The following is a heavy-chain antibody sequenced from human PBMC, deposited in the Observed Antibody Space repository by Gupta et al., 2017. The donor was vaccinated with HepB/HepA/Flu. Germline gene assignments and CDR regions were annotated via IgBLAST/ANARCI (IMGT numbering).Heavy chain of an antibody. CDR2: INTSGSAK. V-gene: IGHV3-48*03. D-gene: IGHD6-19*01. J-gene: IGHJ4*02. CDR1: GFTFRSYE. Sequence: EVRLVNSGGGVVQPGGSLRLSCAASGFTFRSYEMTWLRQAPGKGLEWISYINTSGSAKFYADSVKGRFTISRDNAQNSLFLQMNSLRAEDTGRYFCARKSSGGSAYYFDYWGQGIQVAVSS. CDR3: ARKSSGGSAYYFDY.